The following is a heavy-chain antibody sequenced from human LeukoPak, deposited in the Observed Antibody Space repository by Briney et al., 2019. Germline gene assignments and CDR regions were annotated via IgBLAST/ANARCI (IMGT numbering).Heavy chain of an antibody. J-gene: IGHJ5*02. CDR2: IIPIFGTA. V-gene: IGHV1-69*05. Sequence: EASVKVSCKASGGTFSSYAIGWVRQAPGQGLEWMGGIIPIFGTANYAQKFQGRVTITTDESTSTAYMELSSLRSEDTAVYYCARGSIFCSSTSCYTSWFDPWGQGTLVTVSS. CDR1: GGTFSSYA. CDR3: ARGSIFCSSTSCYTSWFDP. D-gene: IGHD2-2*02.